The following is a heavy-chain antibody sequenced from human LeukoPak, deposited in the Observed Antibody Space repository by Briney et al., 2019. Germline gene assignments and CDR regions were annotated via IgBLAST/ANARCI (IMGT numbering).Heavy chain of an antibody. V-gene: IGHV3-23*01. J-gene: IGHJ4*02. CDR2: ISGSGGST. CDR1: GFTFSSYA. Sequence: PGGSLRLSCAASGFTFSSYAMSCVRQAPGKGLEWVSAISGSGGSTYYADSVKGRFTISRDNSKNTLYLQMNSLRAEDTAVYYCAKLIAAAGTFDYWGQGTLVTVSS. D-gene: IGHD6-13*01. CDR3: AKLIAAAGTFDY.